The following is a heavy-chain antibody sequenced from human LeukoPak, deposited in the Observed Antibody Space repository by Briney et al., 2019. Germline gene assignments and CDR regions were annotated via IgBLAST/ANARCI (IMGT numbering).Heavy chain of an antibody. V-gene: IGHV1-2*02. CDR3: ARGEAEYSSGWYWFDP. CDR2: INPNSGGT. D-gene: IGHD6-19*01. J-gene: IGHJ5*02. Sequence: GASVKVSCKASGCTFTGYYMHWVRQAPGQGLEWMGWINPNSGGTNYAQKFQGRVTMTRDTSISTAYMELSRLRSDDTAVYYCARGEAEYSSGWYWFDPWGQGTLVTVSS. CDR1: GCTFTGYY.